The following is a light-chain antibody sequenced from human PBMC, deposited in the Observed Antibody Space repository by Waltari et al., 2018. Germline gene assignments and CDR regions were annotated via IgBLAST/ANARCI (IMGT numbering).Light chain of an antibody. CDR1: QSVLYSSNNRNY. V-gene: IGKV4-1*01. CDR2: WAS. Sequence: DIVMTQSPDSLALSLGERTTINCKSSQSVLYSSNNRNYLAWYQQKPGQPPKLLLYWASTRQSGVPDRFSGSGSGTDFTLTISSLQAEDVAVYYCQQYYSSPYTFGPGTKLEI. J-gene: IGKJ2*01. CDR3: QQYYSSPYT.